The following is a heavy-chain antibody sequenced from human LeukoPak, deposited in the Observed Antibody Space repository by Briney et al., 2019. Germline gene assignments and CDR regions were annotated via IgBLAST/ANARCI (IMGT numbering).Heavy chain of an antibody. J-gene: IGHJ4*02. CDR2: ISGSGGST. CDR3: ANMQPFYYYGSGSYEDY. CDR1: GFTFSSYA. D-gene: IGHD3-10*01. V-gene: IGHV3-23*01. Sequence: PGGSLRLSCAASGFTFSSYAMSWVRQAPGKGLEWVSAISGSGGSTYYADSVKGRFTISRDNSKNTLYLQMNSLRAEDTAVYYCANMQPFYYYGSGSYEDYWGQGTLVTVSS.